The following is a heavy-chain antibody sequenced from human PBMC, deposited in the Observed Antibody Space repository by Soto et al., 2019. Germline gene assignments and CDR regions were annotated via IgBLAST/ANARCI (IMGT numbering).Heavy chain of an antibody. CDR2: ISGSGGST. V-gene: IGHV3-23*01. D-gene: IGHD3-22*01. Sequence: RLSCAASGFTFSSYAMSWVRQAPGKGLEWVSAISGSGGSTYYADSVKGRFTISRDNSKNTLYLQMNSLRAEDTAVYYCAKITVTYYYDSSGPGSGGAFDIWGQGTMVTVSS. J-gene: IGHJ3*02. CDR3: AKITVTYYYDSSGPGSGGAFDI. CDR1: GFTFSSYA.